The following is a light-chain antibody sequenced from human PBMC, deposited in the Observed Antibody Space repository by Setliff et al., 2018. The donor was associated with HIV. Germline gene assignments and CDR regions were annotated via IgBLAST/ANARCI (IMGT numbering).Light chain of an antibody. CDR2: DVT. CDR3: CSYAGGDTWI. CDR1: SSDVGGYES. Sequence: QSALTQPPSASGSPGQSVTISCTGTSSDVGGYESVSWYQQHPGEVPKLMIYDVTKRPSGVSNRFSASKSGNTASLTISGLQAEDEAHYYCCSYAGGDTWIFGGGTK. V-gene: IGLV2-11*01. J-gene: IGLJ2*01.